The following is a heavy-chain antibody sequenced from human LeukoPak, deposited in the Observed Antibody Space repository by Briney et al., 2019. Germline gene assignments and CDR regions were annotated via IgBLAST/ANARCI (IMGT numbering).Heavy chain of an antibody. V-gene: IGHV3-23*01. Sequence: PGGSLRLSCAASGFTFSSYWMSWVRQAPGKGLEWVSAISGSGGNTYYADSVKGRFTISRDNAKNTLYVQMNSLRAEDTAVYYCAKDGETSSRDFDYWGQGTLVTVSS. CDR1: GFTFSSYW. D-gene: IGHD2-2*01. J-gene: IGHJ4*02. CDR3: AKDGETSSRDFDY. CDR2: ISGSGGNT.